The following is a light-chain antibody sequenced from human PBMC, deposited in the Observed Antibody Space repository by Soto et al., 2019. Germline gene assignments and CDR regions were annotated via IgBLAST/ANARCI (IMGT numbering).Light chain of an antibody. CDR1: QSISTY. J-gene: IGKJ2*01. CDR3: QQSDSLPYT. V-gene: IGKV1-39*01. Sequence: DIQMTQSPSSLSASVGDRVTIACRASQSISTYLNWYQQKPGKAPEVLIYAVSSLQRGVPSRFSGSGSGTDSTLTISSLQPEDFAAYYCQQSDSLPYTFGQGTKLEIK. CDR2: AVS.